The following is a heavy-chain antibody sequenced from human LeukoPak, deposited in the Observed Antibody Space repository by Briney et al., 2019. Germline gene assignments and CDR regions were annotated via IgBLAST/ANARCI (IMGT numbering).Heavy chain of an antibody. CDR1: GGSFSSGSHD. D-gene: IGHD4-17*01. Sequence: PSETLSLTCTVSGGSFSSGSHDWSWIRQPPGKGPEWIGCIYYSGNTNYNPSLKSRITIAIDTSKNQFSLKLSSVTAADTAVYYCARGTVTLDYWGQGTLVTVSS. V-gene: IGHV4-61*01. CDR2: IYYSGNT. J-gene: IGHJ4*02. CDR3: ARGTVTLDY.